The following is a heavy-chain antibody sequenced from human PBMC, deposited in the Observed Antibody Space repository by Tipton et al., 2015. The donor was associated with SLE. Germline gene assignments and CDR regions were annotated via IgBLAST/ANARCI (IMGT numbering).Heavy chain of an antibody. J-gene: IGHJ4*02. CDR1: GGSLSGYY. Sequence: LRLSCAVYGGSLSGYYWSWIRQPPGKGLEWIGEINQSGSTNYNASLKSRVAISVDTSKNQFSLKLNSVTASDTAVYYCARQVASFDYWGQGTLVTVSS. CDR2: INQSGST. CDR3: ARQVASFDY. D-gene: IGHD5-12*01. V-gene: IGHV4-34*01.